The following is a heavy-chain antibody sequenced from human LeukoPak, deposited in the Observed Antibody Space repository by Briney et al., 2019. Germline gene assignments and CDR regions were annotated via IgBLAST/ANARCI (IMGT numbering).Heavy chain of an antibody. J-gene: IGHJ3*02. V-gene: IGHV1-8*03. D-gene: IGHD3-3*01. Sequence: ASVKVSCKASGYTFTSYDINWVRQATGQGLEWMGWMNPNSGNTGYAQKFQGRVTITRNTSISTAYMELSSLRSEDTAVYYCARIPHWGYYDFWSGYAHVGAFDIWGQGTMVTVSS. CDR3: ARIPHWGYYDFWSGYAHVGAFDI. CDR1: GYTFTSYD. CDR2: MNPNSGNT.